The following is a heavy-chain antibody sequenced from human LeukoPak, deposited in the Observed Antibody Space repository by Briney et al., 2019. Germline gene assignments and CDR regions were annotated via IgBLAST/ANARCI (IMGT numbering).Heavy chain of an antibody. CDR3: ARLRLAAAGTAYYFEN. V-gene: IGHV4-39*02. CDR1: GGSVSSGGSY. CDR2: IYYSGSS. J-gene: IGHJ4*02. D-gene: IGHD6-13*01. Sequence: PSETLSLTCTVSGGSVSSGGSYWAWTRQPPGTGLEWIGSIYYSGSSYYNPSLKSRVTISVDMSKNHFSLKVNSVTAADTAVYYCARLRLAAAGTAYYFENWGQGTLVTVSS.